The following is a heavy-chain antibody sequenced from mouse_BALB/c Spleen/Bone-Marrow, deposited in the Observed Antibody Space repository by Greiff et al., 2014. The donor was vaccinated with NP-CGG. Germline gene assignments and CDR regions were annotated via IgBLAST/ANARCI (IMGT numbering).Heavy chain of an antibody. CDR1: GYTFTSSW. CDR2: IHPKSGNT. D-gene: IGHD1-1*01. V-gene: IGHV1S130*01. CDR3: AKYYGSSSY. J-gene: IGHJ2*01. Sequence: QVQLQQPGSVLVRPGASVKLSCKASGYTFTSSWMHWAKQSPGQGLEWIGEIHPKSGNTYYNEKLKGKATLNVDTSSSPAYVDLSSLTSENSAVYYCAKYYGSSSYWGQGTTLTVSS.